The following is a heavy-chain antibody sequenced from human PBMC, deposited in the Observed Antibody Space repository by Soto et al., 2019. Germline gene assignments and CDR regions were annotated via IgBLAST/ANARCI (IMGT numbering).Heavy chain of an antibody. Sequence: ASMKVSCKTSGYTFSNYGITWVRQAPGQPLEWLGWISLYSDGTNYAQKFQGRVSMTTDTSTTTAYMELRSLRSDDTAVYYCARVVPGAEAWFGPWGQGTMVTVSS. J-gene: IGHJ5*02. CDR2: ISLYSDGT. CDR1: GYTFSNYG. D-gene: IGHD2-2*01. CDR3: ARVVPGAEAWFGP. V-gene: IGHV1-18*01.